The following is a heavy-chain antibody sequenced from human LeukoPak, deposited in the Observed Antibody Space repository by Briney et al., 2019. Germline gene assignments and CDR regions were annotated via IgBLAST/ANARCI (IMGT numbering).Heavy chain of an antibody. CDR2: INHSGST. D-gene: IGHD2-21*01. J-gene: IGHJ6*03. V-gene: IGHV4-34*01. CDR3: ARTHCGGDCYLSDYYYMDV. Sequence: SETLSLTCAVYGGSFSGYYWSWIRQPPGKGLEWIGEINHSGSTNYNPSLKSRVTISVDTSKNQFSLKLSSVTAADTAVYYCARTHCGGDCYLSDYYYMDVWGKGTTVTVSS. CDR1: GGSFSGYY.